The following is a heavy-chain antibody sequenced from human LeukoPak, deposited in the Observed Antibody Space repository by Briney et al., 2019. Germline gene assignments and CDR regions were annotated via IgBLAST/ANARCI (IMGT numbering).Heavy chain of an antibody. D-gene: IGHD4-23*01. Sequence: SGTLSLTCTVSGGSISSGGYYWSWIRQHPGKGLEWIGYIYYSGSTYYNPSLKCRVTISVDTSKNQFSLKLSSVTAADTAVYYCARVVGYGGSPFDYWGQGTLVTVSS. CDR3: ARVVGYGGSPFDY. CDR1: GGSISSGGYY. V-gene: IGHV4-31*03. CDR2: IYYSGST. J-gene: IGHJ4*02.